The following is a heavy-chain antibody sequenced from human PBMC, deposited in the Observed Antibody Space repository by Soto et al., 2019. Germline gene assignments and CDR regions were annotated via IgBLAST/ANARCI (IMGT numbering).Heavy chain of an antibody. CDR3: ARSIAAATPEAGNWFDP. D-gene: IGHD6-13*01. Sequence: QVQLVQSGAEVKKPGASVKVSCKASGYTFTSYGISWVRQAPGQGLEWMGWISAYNGNTNYAQKLQGRVTMTTDTSTSTAYMELRSLRSDDTAVYYCARSIAAATPEAGNWFDPWGQGTLVTVSS. J-gene: IGHJ5*02. V-gene: IGHV1-18*01. CDR2: ISAYNGNT. CDR1: GYTFTSYG.